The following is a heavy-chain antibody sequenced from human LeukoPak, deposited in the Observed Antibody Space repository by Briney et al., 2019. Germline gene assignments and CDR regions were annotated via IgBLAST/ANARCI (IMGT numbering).Heavy chain of an antibody. CDR1: GFTFANYN. J-gene: IGHJ4*02. CDR3: VKAKGTDGYKDNFDS. D-gene: IGHD5-24*01. Sequence: GGSLRLSCAASGFTFANYNFNWVRQAPGKGLEWVSYISSTSSTIYYADSMKGRFTISRDNAKNSLYLQMSSLRAEDTAVYFCVKAKGTDGYKDNFDSWGQGILVTVSS. V-gene: IGHV3-48*01. CDR2: ISSTSSTI.